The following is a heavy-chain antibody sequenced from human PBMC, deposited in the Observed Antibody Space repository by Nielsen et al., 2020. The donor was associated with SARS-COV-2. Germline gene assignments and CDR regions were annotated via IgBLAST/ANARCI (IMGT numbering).Heavy chain of an antibody. J-gene: IGHJ4*02. Sequence: LSLTCAASGFTFSSYAMSWVRQAPGKGLEWVSAISGSGGSTYYADSVKGRFTISRDNSKNTLYLQMNSLRAEDTAVYYCTTVPVDYWGQGTLVTVSS. V-gene: IGHV3-23*01. CDR3: TTVPVDY. D-gene: IGHD4-17*01. CDR2: ISGSGGST. CDR1: GFTFSSYA.